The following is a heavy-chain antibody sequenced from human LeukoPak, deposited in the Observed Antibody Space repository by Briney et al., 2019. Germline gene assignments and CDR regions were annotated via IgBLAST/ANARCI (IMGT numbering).Heavy chain of an antibody. D-gene: IGHD3-10*01. CDR1: GYTFTGYY. CDR3: ARGKYYYGSGSHNWFDP. Sequence: ASVKVSCKASGYTFTGYYMHWVRQAPGQGLEWMGWINPNSGGTNYAQKFQGRVTMTRDTSISTAYMELSRLRSDDTAVYYCARGKYYYGSGSHNWFDPWGQGTLVTVSS. CDR2: INPNSGGT. J-gene: IGHJ5*02. V-gene: IGHV1-2*02.